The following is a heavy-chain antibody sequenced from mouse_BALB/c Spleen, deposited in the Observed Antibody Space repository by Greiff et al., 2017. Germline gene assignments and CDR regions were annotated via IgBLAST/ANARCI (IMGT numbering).Heavy chain of an antibody. J-gene: IGHJ3*01. CDR2: INPSNGRT. Sequence: QVQLQQPGAELVKPGASVKLSCKASGYTFTSYWMHWVKQRPGQGLEWIGEINPSNGRTNYNEKFKSKATLTVDKSSSTAYMQLSSLTCEDSAVYYCARDFAYWGQGTLVTVSA. CDR3: ARDFAY. CDR1: GYTFTSYW. V-gene: IGHV1S81*02.